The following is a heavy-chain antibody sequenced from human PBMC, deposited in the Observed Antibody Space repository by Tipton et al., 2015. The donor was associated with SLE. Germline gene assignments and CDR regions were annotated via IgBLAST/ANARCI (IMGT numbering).Heavy chain of an antibody. CDR3: ARDSHPYSIPTAGFLPTFEY. Sequence: GSLRLSCAASGFTFSDYYMSWIRQAPGKGLEWVSFISSSGSTIYYADSVKGRFTISRDNAKNSLYLQMNSLRAEDTAVYYCARDSHPYSIPTAGFLPTFEYWGQGTLVTVSS. J-gene: IGHJ4*02. V-gene: IGHV3-11*01. CDR2: ISSSGSTI. CDR1: GFTFSDYY. D-gene: IGHD6-13*01.